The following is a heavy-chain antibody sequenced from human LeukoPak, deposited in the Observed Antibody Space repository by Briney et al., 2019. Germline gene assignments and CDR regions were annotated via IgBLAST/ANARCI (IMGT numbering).Heavy chain of an antibody. J-gene: IGHJ4*02. D-gene: IGHD6-13*01. CDR2: IDQGGSVR. V-gene: IGHV3-7*01. Sequence: GGPLRLSGEPPGLSLSPYWMSWFRQTPEKGLEFVANIDQGGSVRNYMDSLKGRCTISRDNAKKSLYLEINSLRADDTAVYYCARDPESSSFDLWGRGALVTVSS. CDR1: GLSLSPYW. CDR3: ARDPESSSFDL.